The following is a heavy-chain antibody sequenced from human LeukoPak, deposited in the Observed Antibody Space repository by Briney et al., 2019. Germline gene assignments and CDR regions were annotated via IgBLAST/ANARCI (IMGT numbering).Heavy chain of an antibody. CDR2: IYPGDSDT. CDR1: GYSFTNYW. Sequence: GESLKISCKGSGYSFTNYWIGWVRQMPGKGLEWMGIIYPGDSDTRYSPSFQGHVTIPADKSITTAYLQWNSLKASDTAIYYCARGRLFAVTTGIDYWGQGTLVTVSS. J-gene: IGHJ4*02. CDR3: ARGRLFAVTTGIDY. D-gene: IGHD4-17*01. V-gene: IGHV5-51*01.